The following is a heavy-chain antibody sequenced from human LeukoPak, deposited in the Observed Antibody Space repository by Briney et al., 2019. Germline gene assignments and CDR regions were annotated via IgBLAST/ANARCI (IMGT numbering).Heavy chain of an antibody. Sequence: SETLCLTCAVYGGSFSGYYWSWVRQPPGKGLEWIGEINHSGSTNYNPSLKSRVTISVDTSKNQFSLKLSSVTAADTAVYYCALLTEWVRDYWGQGTLVTVSS. D-gene: IGHD1-26*01. V-gene: IGHV4-34*01. CDR2: INHSGST. CDR3: ALLTEWVRDY. CDR1: GGSFSGYY. J-gene: IGHJ4*02.